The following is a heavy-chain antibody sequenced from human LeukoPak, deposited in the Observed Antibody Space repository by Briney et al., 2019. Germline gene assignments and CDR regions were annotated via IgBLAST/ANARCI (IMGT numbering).Heavy chain of an antibody. CDR3: AAVRGRKEMGDY. Sequence: GGSLRLSCAASGLNFANYGMSWVRQAPGKGLEWVSTISDSGRRTYYADSVKGRFTISRDNSKNSLYLQMTNLRAEDTALYYCAAVRGRKEMGDYWGQGTLVTVSS. V-gene: IGHV3-23*01. CDR1: GLNFANYG. CDR2: ISDSGRRT. D-gene: IGHD5-24*01. J-gene: IGHJ4*02.